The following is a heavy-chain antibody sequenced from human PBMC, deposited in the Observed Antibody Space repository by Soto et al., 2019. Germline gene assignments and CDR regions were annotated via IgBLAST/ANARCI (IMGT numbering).Heavy chain of an antibody. D-gene: IGHD3-3*01. V-gene: IGHV3-33*01. CDR2: IWYDGSNK. Sequence: VQLVESGGGVVQPGRSLRLSCAASGFTFSSYGMHWVRQAPGKGLEWVAVIWYDGSNKYYADSVKGRFTISRDNSKNTLYLQMNSLRAEDTAVYYCARERYDFWSGSINIFDYWGQGTLVTVSS. CDR1: GFTFSSYG. J-gene: IGHJ4*02. CDR3: ARERYDFWSGSINIFDY.